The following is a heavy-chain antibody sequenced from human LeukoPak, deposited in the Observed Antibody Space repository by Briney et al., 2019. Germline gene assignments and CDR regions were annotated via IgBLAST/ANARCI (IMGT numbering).Heavy chain of an antibody. CDR1: GYTFTGYY. CDR3: ARGYPHYYDSSGYYLGFFDY. CDR2: INPNSGGT. J-gene: IGHJ4*02. V-gene: IGHV1-2*02. Sequence: ASVKVSCTASGYTFTGYYMHWVRQAPGQGLEWMGWINPNSGGTNYAQKFQGRVTMTRDTSISTAYMELSRLRSDDTAVYYCARGYPHYYDSSGYYLGFFDYWGQGTLVTVSS. D-gene: IGHD3-22*01.